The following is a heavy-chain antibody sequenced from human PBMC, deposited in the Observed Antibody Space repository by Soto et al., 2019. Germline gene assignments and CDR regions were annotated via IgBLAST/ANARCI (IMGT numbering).Heavy chain of an antibody. V-gene: IGHV4-61*01. CDR1: GGSMTTGSYF. Sequence: LSLTCNVSGGSMTTGSYFWSWIRQPPGKGLEWIGYVFRSGSVNYSPSFKSRVTISIDTSKNQFSLMLKSVTAADTAVYFCARARNRYFDYWGQGALVTVSS. D-gene: IGHD1-1*01. CDR3: ARARNRYFDY. J-gene: IGHJ4*02. CDR2: VFRSGSV.